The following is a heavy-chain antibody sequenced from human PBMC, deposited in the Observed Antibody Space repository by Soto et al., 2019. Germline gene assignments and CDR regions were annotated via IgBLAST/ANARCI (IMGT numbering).Heavy chain of an antibody. V-gene: IGHV5-51*01. J-gene: IGHJ4*02. CDR3: ERGGASNRNFDY. CDR2: IYPSDSDT. Sequence: PGDSLKISFKCSGYNFTRYLIALVLQMPGKGLELMGIIYPSDSDTRYRPSFQGQVTISADKSISSAYLHWSSLRASGTDMYYCERGGASNRNFDYWGQGTPVTVSS. CDR1: GYNFTRYL. D-gene: IGHD1-26*01.